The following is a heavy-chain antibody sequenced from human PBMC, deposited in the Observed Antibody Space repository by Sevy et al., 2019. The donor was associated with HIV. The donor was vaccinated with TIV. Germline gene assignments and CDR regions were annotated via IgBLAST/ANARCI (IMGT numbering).Heavy chain of an antibody. J-gene: IGHJ6*03. Sequence: GGSLRLPCTASGFTFRNYGLSWVRQAPGRGLEWVSNFSGGGGSTYYTDSVKGRFTISIVNCENTQDLLMNNLRAEDTAENYGSKCANYGSGSFNYYCMDVWGKGTTVTVSS. D-gene: IGHD3-10*01. V-gene: IGHV3-23*01. CDR2: FSGGGGST. CDR3: SKCANYGSGSFNYYCMDV. CDR1: GFTFRNYG.